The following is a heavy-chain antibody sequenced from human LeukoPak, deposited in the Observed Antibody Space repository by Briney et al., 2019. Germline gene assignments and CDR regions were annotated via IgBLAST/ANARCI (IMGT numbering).Heavy chain of an antibody. Sequence: SETLSLTCTVTGGTISSYYWSWIRQPPGKGLEWIGYIYYSGSTNYNPSLKSRVTISVDKSKNQFSLKLSSVTAADTAVYYCAGRILYGMDVWGQGTTVTVSS. V-gene: IGHV4-59*01. CDR1: GGTISSYY. CDR2: IYYSGST. D-gene: IGHD2-15*01. J-gene: IGHJ6*02. CDR3: AGRILYGMDV.